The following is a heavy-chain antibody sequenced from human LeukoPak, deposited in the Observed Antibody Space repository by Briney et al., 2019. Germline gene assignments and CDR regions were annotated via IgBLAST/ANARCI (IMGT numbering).Heavy chain of an antibody. CDR1: GFTFSSYG. CDR2: IWYDGSNK. V-gene: IGHV3-30*19. Sequence: GGSLRLSCVASGFTFSSYGMHWVRQAPGKGLEWVAVIWYDGSNKYYADSVKGRFTISRDNSKNTLYLQMNSLRAEDTAVYYCARERYDFWSGYVDYWGQGTLVTVSS. CDR3: ARERYDFWSGYVDY. J-gene: IGHJ4*02. D-gene: IGHD3-3*01.